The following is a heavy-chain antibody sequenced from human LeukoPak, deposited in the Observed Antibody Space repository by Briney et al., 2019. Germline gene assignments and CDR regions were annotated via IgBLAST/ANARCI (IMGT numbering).Heavy chain of an antibody. J-gene: IGHJ4*02. CDR1: GFTFSSHA. Sequence: PGGSLRLSCAASGFTFSSHAMSWVRQAPGKGLEWVSAISGSGGSTYYADSVKGRFTISRDSSKNTLYLQMNSLRAEDTAVYYCAKCLIAAAGTFDYWGQGTLVTVSS. V-gene: IGHV3-23*01. CDR2: ISGSGGST. CDR3: AKCLIAAAGTFDY. D-gene: IGHD6-13*01.